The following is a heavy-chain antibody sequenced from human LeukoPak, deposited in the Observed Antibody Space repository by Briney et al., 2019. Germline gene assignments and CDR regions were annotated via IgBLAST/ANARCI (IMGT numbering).Heavy chain of an antibody. J-gene: IGHJ6*03. CDR2: IYTSGST. Sequence: PSETLSLTCTVSGGSISSYYWSWIRQPAGKGLEWIGRIYTSGSTNYNPSLKSRVTMSVDTSKNQFSLKLSSVTAADTAVYYCARDRYYYGSGSYYNWGYYYYMDVWGKGTTVTISS. V-gene: IGHV4-4*07. CDR1: GGSISSYY. D-gene: IGHD3-10*01. CDR3: ARDRYYYGSGSYYNWGYYYYMDV.